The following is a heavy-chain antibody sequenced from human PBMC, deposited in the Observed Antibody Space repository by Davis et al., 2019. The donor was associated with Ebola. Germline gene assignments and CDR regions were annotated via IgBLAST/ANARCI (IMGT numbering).Heavy chain of an antibody. D-gene: IGHD4-23*01. CDR1: GFTFSDYY. CDR3: ADPYGGNGDY. V-gene: IGHV3-23*01. J-gene: IGHJ4*02. Sequence: GESLKISCAASGFTFSDYYMSWIRQAPGKGLEWVSAISGSGGSTYYADSVKGRFTISRDNSKNTLYLQMNSLRAEDTAVYNCADPYGGNGDYWGQGTLVTVSS. CDR2: ISGSGGST.